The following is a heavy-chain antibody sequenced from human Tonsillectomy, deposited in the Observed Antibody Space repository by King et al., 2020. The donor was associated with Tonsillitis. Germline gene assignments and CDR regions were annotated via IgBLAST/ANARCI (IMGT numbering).Heavy chain of an antibody. Sequence: VQLVESGGGVVQPGGSLRLSCAASGFAFSSFAVHWVRQAPGKGLEWLALISYDANNKDYADSLKGRFIISRDNSKNTLFLQMNSLRPDDTAVYFCARGALELDYWGQGTLVTVSS. CDR1: GFAFSSFA. V-gene: IGHV3-30-3*01. J-gene: IGHJ4*02. CDR2: ISYDANNK. CDR3: ARGALELDY.